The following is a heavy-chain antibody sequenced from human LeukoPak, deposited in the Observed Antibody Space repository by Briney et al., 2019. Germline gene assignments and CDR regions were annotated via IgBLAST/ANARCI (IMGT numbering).Heavy chain of an antibody. CDR2: INHSGST. Sequence: PSETLSLTCAVYGGSFSGYYWSWIRQPPGKGLEWIGEINHSGSTNYNPSLKSRVTISVDTSKNQFSLKLSSVTAADTAVYYCARGPSRYCSSTSCYFGPYDYWGQGTLVTVSS. CDR1: GGSFSGYY. CDR3: ARGPSRYCSSTSCYFGPYDY. J-gene: IGHJ4*02. D-gene: IGHD2-2*01. V-gene: IGHV4-34*01.